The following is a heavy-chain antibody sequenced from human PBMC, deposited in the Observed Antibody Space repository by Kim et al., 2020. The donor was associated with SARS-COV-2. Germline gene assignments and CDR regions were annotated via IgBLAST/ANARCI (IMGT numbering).Heavy chain of an antibody. V-gene: IGHV1-18*01. Sequence: ASVKVSCKASGYTFTSYGISWVRQAPGQGLEWMGWISAYNGNTNYAQKLQGRVTMTTDTSTSTAYMELRSLTSDDTAVYYCARVYGWNDVGYAFDIWGQGTMVTVSS. CDR1: GYTFTSYG. J-gene: IGHJ3*02. CDR2: ISAYNGNT. CDR3: ARVYGWNDVGYAFDI. D-gene: IGHD1-1*01.